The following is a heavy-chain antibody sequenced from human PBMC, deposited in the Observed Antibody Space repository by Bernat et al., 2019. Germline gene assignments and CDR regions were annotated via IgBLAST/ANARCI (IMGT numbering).Heavy chain of an antibody. J-gene: IGHJ6*03. D-gene: IGHD2-15*01. CDR1: GFTFSSYG. CDR2: IWYDGSNK. V-gene: IGHV3-33*01. Sequence: QVQLVESGGGVVQPGRSLRLSCAASGFTFSSYGMHWVRQAPGKGLEWVAVIWYDGSNKYYADSVKGRFTISRDNSKNTLYLQMNSLRAEDTAVYYCARDGYCSGGSCYPVGGYMDVWGKGTTVTVSS. CDR3: ARDGYCSGGSCYPVGGYMDV.